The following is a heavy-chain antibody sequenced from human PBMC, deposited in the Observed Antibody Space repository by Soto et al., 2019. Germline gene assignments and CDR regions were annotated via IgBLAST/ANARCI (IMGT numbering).Heavy chain of an antibody. Sequence: PSETLSLTCAVYGGSFSGYYWSWIRQPPGKGLEWIGEINHSGSTNYNPSLKSRVTISVDTSKNQFSLKLSSVTAADTAVYYCARQGYSYGPRPYYGMDAWGQGTTVTVSS. CDR3: ARQGYSYGPRPYYGMDA. CDR2: INHSGST. CDR1: GGSFSGYY. J-gene: IGHJ6*02. D-gene: IGHD5-18*01. V-gene: IGHV4-34*01.